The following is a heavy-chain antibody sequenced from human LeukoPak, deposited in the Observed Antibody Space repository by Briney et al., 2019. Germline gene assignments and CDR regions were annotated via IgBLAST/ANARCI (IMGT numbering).Heavy chain of an antibody. CDR3: ARGVRPCTSNCYICFDY. V-gene: IGHV3-7*01. CDR2: INQDASEK. Sequence: GGSLRLSCAASGFTFSTYWMSWVRQAPGKGLECVANINQDASEKNYVDSVKGRFTIARDNTESSLYLQMNNLRAQDTAVYYCARGVRPCTSNCYICFDYWGQGNLVTVSS. J-gene: IGHJ4*02. D-gene: IGHD2-2*02. CDR1: GFTFSTYW.